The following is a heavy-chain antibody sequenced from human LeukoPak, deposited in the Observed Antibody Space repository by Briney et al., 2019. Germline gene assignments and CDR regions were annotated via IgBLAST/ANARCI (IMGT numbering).Heavy chain of an antibody. D-gene: IGHD3-3*01. V-gene: IGHV4-39*01. J-gene: IGHJ5*02. Sequence: KPSETLSLTCTVSGDSISSSGYHWGWIRQPPGTGLEWLGTIFYIGSTYYNPSLETRVPISVDSSKNQFSLKLTSVTATDTALYYGARSYYNCWSRYYTAHWCDPWGQGTQVTVSS. CDR1: GDSISSSGYH. CDR3: ARSYYNCWSRYYTAHWCDP. CDR2: IFYIGST.